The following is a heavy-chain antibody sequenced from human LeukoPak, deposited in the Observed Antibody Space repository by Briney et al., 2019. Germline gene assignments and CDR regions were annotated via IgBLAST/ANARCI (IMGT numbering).Heavy chain of an antibody. CDR3: ARFSSIAAAFDY. CDR1: GGSISSYY. Sequence: PSETLSLTCTVSGGSISSYYWSWLRQPAGKGLEWIGRIYTSGTTHYNPSLKSRVTMSVDTSKNQFSLNLSSVTAADTAVYYCARFSSIAAAFDYWGLGTLVTVSS. V-gene: IGHV4-4*07. CDR2: IYTSGTT. J-gene: IGHJ4*02. D-gene: IGHD6-13*01.